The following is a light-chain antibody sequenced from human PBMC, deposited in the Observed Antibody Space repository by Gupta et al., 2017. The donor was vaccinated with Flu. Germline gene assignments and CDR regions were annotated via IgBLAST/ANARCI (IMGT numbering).Light chain of an antibody. CDR2: RNN. Sequence: QSVLIQPPSASGTPGQSVTFSCSGSSSNFGSNPVNWYQQLPGTAPKLLIYRNNQRPSGVPDRFSGSKSGTSASLAISGLQSEDDADYYCASWDDNLNGVIFGGGTKLTVL. CDR3: ASWDDNLNGVI. CDR1: SSNFGSNP. V-gene: IGLV1-44*01. J-gene: IGLJ2*01.